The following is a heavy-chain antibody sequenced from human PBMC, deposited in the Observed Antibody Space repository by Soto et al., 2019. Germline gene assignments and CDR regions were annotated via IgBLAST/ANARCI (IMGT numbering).Heavy chain of an antibody. V-gene: IGHV1-69*01. D-gene: IGHD6-6*01. J-gene: IGHJ5*02. Sequence: QVQLVQSGAEVKKPGSSVKVSCKASGGTFSSYAISWVRQAPGQGLEWMGGIIPIFGTANYAQKFQGRVTITADESTCTAYMELSSLRSEDTAVYYCARGANGQLVPGGWFDPWGQGTLVTVSS. CDR2: IIPIFGTA. CDR3: ARGANGQLVPGGWFDP. CDR1: GGTFSSYA.